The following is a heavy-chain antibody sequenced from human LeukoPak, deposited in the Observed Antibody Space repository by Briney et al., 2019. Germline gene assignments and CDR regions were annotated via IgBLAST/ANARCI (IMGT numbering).Heavy chain of an antibody. CDR3: ARGGGYCSSTSCYQRSYYYYYMDV. Sequence: WETLSLTCTVSGGSISSSSYYWGWIRQPPGKGREWIGSIYYSGSTYYNPSLKSQVTISVDTSKNQFSLKLSSVTAADTAVYYCARGGGYCSSTSCYQRSYYYYYMDVWGKGTTVTISS. CDR1: GGSISSSSYY. D-gene: IGHD2-2*01. V-gene: IGHV4-39*07. J-gene: IGHJ6*03. CDR2: IYYSGST.